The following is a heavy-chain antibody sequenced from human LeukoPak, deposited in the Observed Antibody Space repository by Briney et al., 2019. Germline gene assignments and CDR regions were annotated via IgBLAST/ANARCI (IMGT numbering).Heavy chain of an antibody. J-gene: IGHJ4*02. CDR2: INEGGSGK. CDR1: GFVFSGYW. Sequence: GGSLRLSCAASGFVFSGYWMTWVRQAPGKGLEWVASINEGGSGKYYVDSVKGRFTISRDNAQKSLYLEMHSLRAEDTAVYYCARAVTSTEGYWGQGTLVTVSS. D-gene: IGHD4-17*01. CDR3: ARAVTSTEGY. V-gene: IGHV3-7*03.